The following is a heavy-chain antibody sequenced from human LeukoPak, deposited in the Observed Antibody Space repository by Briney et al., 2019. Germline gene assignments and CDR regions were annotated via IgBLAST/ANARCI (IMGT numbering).Heavy chain of an antibody. CDR2: ISSSSSTI. CDR1: GFTFSSYS. Sequence: PGGSLRLSCAASGFTFSSYSMNWVRQAPGKGLEWVSYISSSSSTIYYADSVKGRFTISRDNAKNSLYLQMNSLRAEDTAVYYCARGYCTNGVCSGPDYWGQGTLVTVSS. V-gene: IGHV3-48*04. J-gene: IGHJ4*02. D-gene: IGHD2-8*01. CDR3: ARGYCTNGVCSGPDY.